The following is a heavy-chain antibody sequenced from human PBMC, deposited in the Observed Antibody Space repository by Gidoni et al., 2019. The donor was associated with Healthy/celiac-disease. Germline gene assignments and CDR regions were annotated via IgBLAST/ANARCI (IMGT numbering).Heavy chain of an antibody. CDR2: ISSSSNTI. CDR3: AIDGLRFLEWLSHYYYYYGMDV. CDR1: GFTFSTHS. Sequence: EVQLVESGGGLVQLGGSLRLVCAASGFTFSTHSMNWFRQAPGKGLELVSYISSSSNTIYYADSVKGRFTISRDNAKNSLYLQMNSLRDEDTALYYCAIDGLRFLEWLSHYYYYYGMDVWGQGTTVTVSS. D-gene: IGHD3-3*01. V-gene: IGHV3-48*02. J-gene: IGHJ6*02.